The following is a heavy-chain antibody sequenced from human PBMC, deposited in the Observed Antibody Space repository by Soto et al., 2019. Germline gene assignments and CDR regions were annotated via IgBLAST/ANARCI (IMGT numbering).Heavy chain of an antibody. J-gene: IGHJ3*02. CDR1: GGTFSSYA. CDR3: ASGGYYDSSGSGAFDI. CDR2: IIPIFGTA. D-gene: IGHD3-22*01. V-gene: IGHV1-69*13. Sequence: ASVKVSCKAFGGTFSSYAISWVRQAPGQGLEWMGGIIPIFGTANYAQKFQGRVTITADESTSTAYMELSSLRSEDTAVYYCASGGYYDSSGSGAFDIWGQGTMVTVSS.